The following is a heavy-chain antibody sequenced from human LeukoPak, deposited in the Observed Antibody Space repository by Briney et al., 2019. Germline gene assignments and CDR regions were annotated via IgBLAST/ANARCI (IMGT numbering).Heavy chain of an antibody. D-gene: IGHD3-22*01. CDR2: FDPEDGET. V-gene: IGHV1-24*01. CDR1: GYTLTELS. CDR3: ATDAVVANYYGGGY. Sequence: GASVKVSCKVSGYTLTELSMHWVRQAPGKGLEGTGGFDPEDGETIYAQKFQGRVTMTEDTSTDTAYMELSSLRSEDTAVYYCATDAVVANYYGGGYWGQGTLVTVSS. J-gene: IGHJ4*02.